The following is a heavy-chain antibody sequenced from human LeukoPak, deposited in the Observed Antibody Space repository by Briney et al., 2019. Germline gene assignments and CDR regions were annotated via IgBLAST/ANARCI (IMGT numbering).Heavy chain of an antibody. CDR1: GGSISTYY. CDR3: ASLTFGYNNYFDP. D-gene: IGHD5-24*01. V-gene: IGHV4-59*01. J-gene: IGHJ5*02. CDR2: IYYRGST. Sequence: SETLSLTCTVSGGSISTYYWRWIRQPPGKGLEWIGYIYYRGSTKYNPYLKSRVTISVDTSKPQFSLRLSSVTAPDTAVYYCASLTFGYNNYFDPWGKGTPVTVSS.